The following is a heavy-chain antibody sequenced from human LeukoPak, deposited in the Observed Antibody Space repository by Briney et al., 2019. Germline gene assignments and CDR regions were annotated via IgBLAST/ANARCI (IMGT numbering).Heavy chain of an antibody. CDR2: ISGSGGST. V-gene: IGHV3-23*01. CDR1: GFTFSSYA. CDR3: AKVGYDFWSGYSTLYYYYMDV. Sequence: GGSLRLSCAASGFTFSSYAMSWVRQAPGKGLEWVSAISGSGGSTYYADSVKGRFTISRDNSKNTLYLQMNSLRAEDTAVYYCAKVGYDFWSGYSTLYYYYMDVWGKGTTVTISS. D-gene: IGHD3-3*01. J-gene: IGHJ6*03.